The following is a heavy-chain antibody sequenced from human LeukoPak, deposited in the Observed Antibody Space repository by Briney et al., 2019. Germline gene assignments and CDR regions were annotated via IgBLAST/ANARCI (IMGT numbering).Heavy chain of an antibody. CDR2: IYYSGTT. J-gene: IGHJ4*02. D-gene: IGHD3-22*01. CDR3: ARARNYYYDSDY. V-gene: IGHV4-59*12. Sequence: LETLSLTCTVSGGSISSYYWSWIRQPPGKGLEWIGYIYYSGTTNYNPSLKSRVTISVDTSKNQFSLKLSSVTAADTAVYYCARARNYYYDSDYWGQGTLVTVSS. CDR1: GGSISSYY.